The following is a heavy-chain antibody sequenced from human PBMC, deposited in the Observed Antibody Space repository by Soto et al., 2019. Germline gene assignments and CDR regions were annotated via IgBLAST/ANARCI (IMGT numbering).Heavy chain of an antibody. CDR1: GYTFTNYY. J-gene: IGHJ4*02. V-gene: IGHV1-46*01. CDR2: INPKGGST. Sequence: GASVKVSCKASGYTFTNYYMHWVRQAPGQGLEWMGVINPKGGSTAYAQNFQGRITMTRDAPTSTVYMELSSLRSEDTAVYYCAREGLVPAATPWFDYWGQGTLVTVSS. CDR3: AREGLVPAATPWFDY. D-gene: IGHD2-2*02.